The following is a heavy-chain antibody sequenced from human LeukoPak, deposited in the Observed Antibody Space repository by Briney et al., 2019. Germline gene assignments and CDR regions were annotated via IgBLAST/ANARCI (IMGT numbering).Heavy chain of an antibody. J-gene: IGHJ4*02. Sequence: GGSLRLSCAASGFTFDDYGMSWVRQAPGKGLEWVSGINWNGGSTGYADSVKGRFTISRDNAKDSLYLQMNSLRAEDTAVYYCARGALSKLRYFDWFSPNFDYWGQGTLVTVSS. CDR1: GFTFDDYG. CDR2: INWNGGST. V-gene: IGHV3-20*04. CDR3: ARGALSKLRYFDWFSPNFDY. D-gene: IGHD3-9*01.